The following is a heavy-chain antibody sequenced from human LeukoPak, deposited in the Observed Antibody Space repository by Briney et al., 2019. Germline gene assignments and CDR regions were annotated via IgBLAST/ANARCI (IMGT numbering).Heavy chain of an antibody. CDR3: ARDGSLDY. D-gene: IGHD1-26*01. CDR1: GYTFTGYH. Sequence: ASVKVSCKASGYTFTGYHMHWVRQAPGQGLVWMGWINPNSGDTSYTQKFQGRVTMTGDTSISTAYMELNRLSSDDTAVYYCARDGSLDYWGQGTLVTVSS. J-gene: IGHJ4*02. CDR2: INPNSGDT. V-gene: IGHV1-2*02.